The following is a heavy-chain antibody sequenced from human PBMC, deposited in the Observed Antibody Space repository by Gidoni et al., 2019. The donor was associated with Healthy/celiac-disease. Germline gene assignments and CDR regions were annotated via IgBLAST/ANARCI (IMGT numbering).Heavy chain of an antibody. CDR2: INHSGST. CDR1: GGSFSGYY. J-gene: IGHJ3*02. CDR3: ARNPTFGGVIVFPYAFDI. V-gene: IGHV4-34*01. D-gene: IGHD3-16*02. Sequence: QVQLQQWGAGLLKPSETLSLTCAVYGGSFSGYYWSWIRQPPGKGLEWIGEINHSGSTNYNPSLKSRVTISVDTSKNQFSLKLSSVTAADTAVYYCARNPTFGGVIVFPYAFDIWGQGTMVTVSS.